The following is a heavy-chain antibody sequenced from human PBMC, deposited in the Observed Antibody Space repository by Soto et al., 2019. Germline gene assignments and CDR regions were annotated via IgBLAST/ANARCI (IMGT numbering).Heavy chain of an antibody. CDR3: ARYTSDTYSSRMGGSYAFDI. V-gene: IGHV4-31*03. CDR2: IYYSGST. D-gene: IGHD6-13*01. J-gene: IGHJ3*02. CDR1: GGSISSGGYY. Sequence: PSETLSLTCTVSGGSISSGGYYWSWIRQHPGKGLEWIGYIYYSGSTYYNPSLKSRVTISVDTSKNQFSLKLSSVTAADTAVYYCARYTSDTYSSRMGGSYAFDIWGQGTMVTVSS.